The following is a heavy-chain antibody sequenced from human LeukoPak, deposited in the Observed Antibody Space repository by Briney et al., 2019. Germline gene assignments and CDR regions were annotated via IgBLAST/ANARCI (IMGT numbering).Heavy chain of an antibody. V-gene: IGHV4-34*01. CDR2: INHSGST. J-gene: IGHJ4*02. D-gene: IGHD5-18*01. Sequence: SETLSLTCAVYGGSFSGYYWSWIRQPPGKGLEWIGEINHSGSTNYNPSLKSRVTISVDTSKNQFSLKLSSVTAADTAVYYCARAGYSFGLDYWGQGTLVTVSS. CDR3: ARAGYSFGLDY. CDR1: GGSFSGYY.